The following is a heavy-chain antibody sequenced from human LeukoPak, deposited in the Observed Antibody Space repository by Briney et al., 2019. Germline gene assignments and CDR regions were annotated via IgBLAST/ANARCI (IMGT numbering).Heavy chain of an antibody. CDR2: ISKSGSNI. Sequence: AGGSLRLSCSASGFTFTNYEMNWVRQAPGMGLEWVSYISKSGSNIYYADSVKGRFTISRDNAKNSLYLQMNSLRAEDTAVYYCARDGIQLWPSPDYWGQGTLVTVSS. CDR3: ARDGIQLWPSPDY. D-gene: IGHD5-18*01. CDR1: GFTFTNYE. V-gene: IGHV3-48*03. J-gene: IGHJ4*02.